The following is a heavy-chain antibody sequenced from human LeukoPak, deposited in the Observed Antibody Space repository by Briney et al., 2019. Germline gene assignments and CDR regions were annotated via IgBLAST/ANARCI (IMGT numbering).Heavy chain of an antibody. V-gene: IGHV3-30*18. CDR3: AKDGRYFDHFDY. CDR2: ISYDGSNK. CDR1: GFTFSSYG. J-gene: IGHJ4*02. D-gene: IGHD3-9*01. Sequence: GGSLRLSCAASGFTFSSYGMHWVRQAPGKGLEWVAVISYDGSNKYYADSVKGRFTISRDNSKNTLYLQMNSLRAEDAAVYYCAKDGRYFDHFDYWGQGTLVTVSS.